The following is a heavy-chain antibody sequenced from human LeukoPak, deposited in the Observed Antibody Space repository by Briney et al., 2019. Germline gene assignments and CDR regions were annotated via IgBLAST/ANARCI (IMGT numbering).Heavy chain of an antibody. CDR3: ATSGSYWIE. D-gene: IGHD1-26*01. V-gene: IGHV3-30-3*01. CDR1: GFTFSSYA. Sequence: TGGSLRLSCAASGFTFSSYAMHWVRQAPGKGLEWVAVISYDGSNKYYADSVKGRFTISRDNSKNTLYLQMNSLRAEDTAVYYCATSGSYWIEWGQGTLVTVSS. CDR2: ISYDGSNK. J-gene: IGHJ4*02.